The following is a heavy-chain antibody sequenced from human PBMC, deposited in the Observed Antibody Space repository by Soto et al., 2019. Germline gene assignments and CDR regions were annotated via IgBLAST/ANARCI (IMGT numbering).Heavy chain of an antibody. Sequence: PTESLSLTCAVSAGSISSYYWSWIRPPPGKGLEWIEYIYYRGSTNYNPSLKSRVTISVHTSENQFSLKLSSVTAADTAVYYRARDIAMSGSFPFDYWGQGTLVPVSS. D-gene: IGHD1-26*01. CDR1: AGSISSYY. CDR2: IYYRGST. V-gene: IGHV4-59*12. CDR3: ARDIAMSGSFPFDY. J-gene: IGHJ4*02.